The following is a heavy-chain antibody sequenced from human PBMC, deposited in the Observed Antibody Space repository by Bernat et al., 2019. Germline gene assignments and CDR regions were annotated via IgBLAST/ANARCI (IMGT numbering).Heavy chain of an antibody. D-gene: IGHD1-1*01. Sequence: EVQLVESGGGLVQPGGSLRLSCAASGFTFSRYWMHWVRQFPGKGLVWVSRINRDGSITNYADSVMGRFTISRDNARNTVFLQMNSLRVDDTAIYYCARGPHPDSSGTGSYWGQGTLVTVSS. CDR2: INRDGSIT. CDR1: GFTFSRYW. CDR3: ARGPHPDSSGTGSY. V-gene: IGHV3-74*01. J-gene: IGHJ4*02.